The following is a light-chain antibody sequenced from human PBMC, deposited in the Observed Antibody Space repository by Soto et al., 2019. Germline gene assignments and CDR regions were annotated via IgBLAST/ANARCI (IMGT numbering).Light chain of an antibody. CDR1: QSISNW. J-gene: IGKJ4*01. Sequence: DIQMTQSPSTLSASVGDRVTITCRASQSISNWLAWYQQKPGKAPKLLIYGASSLESGVPSRFSGSGSGTEFTLTISSLQPDDFAVYYCQQRNNWLELTFGGGTKVEIK. V-gene: IGKV1-5*01. CDR3: QQRNNWLELT. CDR2: GAS.